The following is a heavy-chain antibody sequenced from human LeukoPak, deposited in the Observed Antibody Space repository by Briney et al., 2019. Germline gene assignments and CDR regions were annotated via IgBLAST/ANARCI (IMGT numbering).Heavy chain of an antibody. CDR2: IYYSGST. Sequence: SETLSLTCTVSGGSISSGGYYWSWIRQHPGKGLEWIGYIYYSGSTYYNPSLKSRVTISVDTSKNQFSLKLSSVTAADTAVYYCARYDSSGYSVFDYWGQGTLVTVSS. CDR1: GGSISSGGYY. D-gene: IGHD3-22*01. J-gene: IGHJ4*02. V-gene: IGHV4-31*03. CDR3: ARYDSSGYSVFDY.